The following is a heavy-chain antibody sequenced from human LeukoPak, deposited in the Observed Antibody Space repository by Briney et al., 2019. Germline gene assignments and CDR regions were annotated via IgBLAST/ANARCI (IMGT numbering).Heavy chain of an antibody. CDR2: IKQDGSEK. CDR1: GFTFSSYW. V-gene: IGHV3-7*01. CDR3: ARDGSVAVAGVGIDY. D-gene: IGHD6-19*01. Sequence: PGGSLRLSCAASGFTFSSYWMSWVRQAPGKGLEWVANIKQDGSEKYYVDSAKGRFTISRDNAKNSLYLQMNSLRAEDTAVYYCARDGSVAVAGVGIDYWGQGTLVTVSS. J-gene: IGHJ4*02.